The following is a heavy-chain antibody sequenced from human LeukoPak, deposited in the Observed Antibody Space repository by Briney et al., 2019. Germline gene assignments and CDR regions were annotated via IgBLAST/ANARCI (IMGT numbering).Heavy chain of an antibody. V-gene: IGHV4-34*01. CDR2: INHGGST. CDR1: GGSFSGYY. CDR3: ARVPSVH. Sequence: SETLSLTCAVYGGSFSGYYWSWIRQPPGKGLEWIGEINHGGSTNYNPFLKSRVTISVDTSKYQFSLKLSSVTAADTAAYYCARVPSVHWGQGTLVTVSS. J-gene: IGHJ4*02.